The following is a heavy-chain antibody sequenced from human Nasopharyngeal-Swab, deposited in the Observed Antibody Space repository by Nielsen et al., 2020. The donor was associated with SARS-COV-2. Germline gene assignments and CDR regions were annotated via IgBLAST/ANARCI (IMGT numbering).Heavy chain of an antibody. Sequence: VRQAPGKGLEWVGRIRNKADNYATSYSASMEGRFTISRDDSKNAAYLQINSLKTEDTAIYFCTRSWTHVFFSDFDSWGQGTLVTVSS. CDR3: TRSWTHVFFSDFDS. V-gene: IGHV3-73*01. J-gene: IGHJ4*02. CDR2: IRNKADNYAT. D-gene: IGHD3/OR15-3a*01.